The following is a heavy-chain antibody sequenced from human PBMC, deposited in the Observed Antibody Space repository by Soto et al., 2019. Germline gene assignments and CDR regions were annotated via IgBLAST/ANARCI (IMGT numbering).Heavy chain of an antibody. Sequence: GASVKVSCKASGYTFTGYAMHWVRQAPGQRLEWMGRIIAGNGNTKYAQKFQGRVTITADKSTSTAYMELSSLRSEDTAVYYCARDRSGYYPQYFDYWGQGTLVTVSS. CDR1: GYTFTGYA. CDR3: ARDRSGYYPQYFDY. J-gene: IGHJ4*02. V-gene: IGHV1-3*01. CDR2: IIAGNGNT. D-gene: IGHD3-22*01.